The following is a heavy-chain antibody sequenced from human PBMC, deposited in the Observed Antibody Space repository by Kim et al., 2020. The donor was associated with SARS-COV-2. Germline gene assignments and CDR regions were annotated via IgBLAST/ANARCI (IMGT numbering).Heavy chain of an antibody. Sequence: SETLSLTCAVSGGSISSSNWWSWVRQPPGKGLEWIGEIYHSGSTNYNPSLKSRVTISVDKSKNQFSLKLSSVTAADTAVYYCARDWDGSYYFSDQENYYYCGMDVWGQGTTVTGSS. CDR1: GGSISSSNW. V-gene: IGHV4-4*02. CDR2: IYHSGST. D-gene: IGHD3-10*01. J-gene: IGHJ6*02. CDR3: ARDWDGSYYFSDQENYYYCGMDV.